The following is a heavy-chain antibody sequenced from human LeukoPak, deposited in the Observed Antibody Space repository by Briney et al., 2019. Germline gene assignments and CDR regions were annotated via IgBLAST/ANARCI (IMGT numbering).Heavy chain of an antibody. D-gene: IGHD3-22*01. V-gene: IGHV5-51*01. CDR2: IYPGDSDT. CDR1: GYSFTSYW. Sequence: GESLKISCKGSGYSFTSYWIGWVRQMPGKGLEWMGIIYPGDSDTRYSPSFQGQVTISADKSISTAYLQWSSLKASDTAMYYCARQRTYYYDSSGYSHDAFDIWGQGTMVTVSS. CDR3: ARQRTYYYDSSGYSHDAFDI. J-gene: IGHJ3*02.